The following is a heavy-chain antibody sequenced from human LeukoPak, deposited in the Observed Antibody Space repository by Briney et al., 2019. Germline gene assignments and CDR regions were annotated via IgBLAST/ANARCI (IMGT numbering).Heavy chain of an antibody. CDR3: VKGIAAAGPDY. D-gene: IGHD6-13*01. CDR2: ISCDGSNK. J-gene: IGHJ4*01. CDR1: AFTLSIYA. Sequence: GRSLRPSCAASAFTLSIYAMRCVRQAPGEGLESVAVISCDGSNKYYADSVKGRFTISRDNSKNTLYLQMNSLRAEDTVVYYGVKGIAAAGPDYWGHRTLVSV. V-gene: IGHV3-30*04.